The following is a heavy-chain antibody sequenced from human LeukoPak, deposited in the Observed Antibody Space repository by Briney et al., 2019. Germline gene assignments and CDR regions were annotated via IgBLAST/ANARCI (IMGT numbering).Heavy chain of an antibody. CDR2: ISYDGSNK. J-gene: IGHJ4*02. CDR3: ARSPYCSGGSCYGRGCDY. D-gene: IGHD2-15*01. Sequence: GRSLRLSCAASGFTFSSYAMHWVRQAPGKGLEWVAVISYDGSNKYYADSVKGRFTISRDNSKNTLYLQMNSLRAEDTAVYYCARSPYCSGGSCYGRGCDYWGQGTLVTVSS. CDR1: GFTFSSYA. V-gene: IGHV3-30*04.